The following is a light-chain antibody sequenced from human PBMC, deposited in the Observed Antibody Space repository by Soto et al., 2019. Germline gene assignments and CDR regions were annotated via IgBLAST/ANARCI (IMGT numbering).Light chain of an antibody. Sequence: VVTQSPGTLSLSTGERATLSCRASQSVSSYLAWYQQKPGQAPRLLIYDASDRATGVPARFSGSGSGTDFTLTISSLEPEDFAIYFCQQRSNWPPITSGQRTRLEI. CDR2: DAS. J-gene: IGKJ5*01. V-gene: IGKV3-11*01. CDR3: QQRSNWPPIT. CDR1: QSVSSY.